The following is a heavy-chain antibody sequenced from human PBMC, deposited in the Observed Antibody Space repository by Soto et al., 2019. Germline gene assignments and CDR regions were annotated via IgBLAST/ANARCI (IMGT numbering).Heavy chain of an antibody. CDR3: ARGRNNWFDP. J-gene: IGHJ5*02. Sequence: SETLSLTCTVSGGSVSSGNYNWGWIRQPPGKGPEWIGYIYYSGSTRYNPSLKSRLTISVDTSKNHFSLTLTSVNAADTAVYYCARGRNNWFDPWGQGTLVTVPS. CDR2: IYYSGST. CDR1: GGSVSSGNYN. V-gene: IGHV4-61*03.